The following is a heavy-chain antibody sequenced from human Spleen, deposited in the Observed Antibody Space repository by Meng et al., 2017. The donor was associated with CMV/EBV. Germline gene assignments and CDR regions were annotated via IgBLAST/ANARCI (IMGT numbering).Heavy chain of an antibody. J-gene: IGHJ6*02. CDR1: GFTFDDYA. CDR3: AKGAAAGPLGYYYYGMDV. Sequence: GGSLRLSCAASGFTFDDYAMHWVRQAPGKGLEWVSGISWNSVSIDYADSVKGRFTISRDNAKNSLYLQMNSLRAEDMALYYCAKGAAAGPLGYYYYGMDVWGQGTTVTVSS. V-gene: IGHV3-9*03. D-gene: IGHD6-13*01. CDR2: ISWNSVSI.